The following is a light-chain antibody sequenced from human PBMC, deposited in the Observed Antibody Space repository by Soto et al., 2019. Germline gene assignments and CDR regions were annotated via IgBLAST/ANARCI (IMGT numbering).Light chain of an antibody. CDR2: AAS. CDR1: QSIVTY. J-gene: IGKJ5*01. V-gene: IGKV1-39*01. CDR3: QQSYSTPIT. Sequence: IQLTQSPSSLSASVGDRVTITCRASQSIVTYLNWYHQKPGQAPKLLICAASSLQSGVPSRFSGSGSGTDFTLTISSLQPEDFVTYYCQQSYSTPITFGQGTRLEI.